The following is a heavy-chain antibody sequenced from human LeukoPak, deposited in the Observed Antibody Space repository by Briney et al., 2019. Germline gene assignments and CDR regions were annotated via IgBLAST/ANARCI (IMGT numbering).Heavy chain of an antibody. J-gene: IGHJ4*02. Sequence: SETLSLTCTVSGYSISSGYYWGWIRQPPGKGLEWIGSIYHSGSTYYNPSLKSRVTISVDTSKNQFSLKLSSVTAADTAVYYCARSLFLAAADYWGQGTLVTVSS. D-gene: IGHD2-15*01. CDR1: GYSISSGYY. CDR3: ARSLFLAAADY. V-gene: IGHV4-38-2*02. CDR2: IYHSGST.